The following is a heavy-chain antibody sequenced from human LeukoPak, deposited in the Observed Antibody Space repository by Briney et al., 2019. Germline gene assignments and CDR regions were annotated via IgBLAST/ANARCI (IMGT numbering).Heavy chain of an antibody. V-gene: IGHV3-74*01. Sequence: GGSLRLSCAASGFTISNYDMHWVRQAPGKGLVWVSRINSDGGNTRYADSVKGRFTISRDNAKNTLYLQMNSLRAEDTAVYYCARDLELVYYDSSGYDYWGQGTLVIVSS. D-gene: IGHD3-22*01. CDR3: ARDLELVYYDSSGYDY. CDR2: INSDGGNT. CDR1: GFTISNYD. J-gene: IGHJ4*02.